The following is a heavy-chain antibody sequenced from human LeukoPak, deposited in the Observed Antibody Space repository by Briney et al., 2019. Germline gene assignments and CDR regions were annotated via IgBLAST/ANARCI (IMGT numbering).Heavy chain of an antibody. J-gene: IGHJ4*02. CDR1: GYTFTGYY. CDR2: INPNSGGT. D-gene: IGHD2-15*01. V-gene: IGHV1-2*02. CDR3: ARVDPVIYCSGGSCYGDY. Sequence: ASVKVSCRASGYTFTGYYMHWVRQAPGQGLEWMGWINPNSGGTNYAQKFQGRVTMTRDTSISTDYMELSRLRSDDTAVYYCARVDPVIYCSGGSCYGDYWGQGTLVTVSS.